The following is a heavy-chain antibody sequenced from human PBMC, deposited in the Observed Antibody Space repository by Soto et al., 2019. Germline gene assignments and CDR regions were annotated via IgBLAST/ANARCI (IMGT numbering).Heavy chain of an antibody. CDR3: SRKMSTNRDLTMS. D-gene: IGHD3-3*01. V-gene: IGHV3-23*01. CDR2: ISGSGTST. J-gene: IGHJ6*02. CDR1: GFTFDTYA. Sequence: EVQLLESGGGLVQPGGSLRLSCAGSGFTFDTYAMSWVRQSPGKGLEWVSLISGSGTSTYYADSVKGRFTISRDNSKNTVYLQMKRLRPEDTAVYYCSRKMSTNRDLTMSWGQGTTVTVSS.